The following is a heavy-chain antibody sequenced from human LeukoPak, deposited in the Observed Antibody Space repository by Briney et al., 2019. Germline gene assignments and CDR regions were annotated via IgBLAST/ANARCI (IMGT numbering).Heavy chain of an antibody. CDR2: INPNSGGT. Sequence: ASVKVSCKASGYTFTGYYMHWVRQAPGQGLEWMGWINPNSGGTNYAQKFQGRVTMTRDTSISTAYMELSRLRSDDTAVYYCARSNLLRFLEWSNPGPPINWGQGTLVTVSS. CDR3: ARSNLLRFLEWSNPGPPIN. CDR1: GYTFTGYY. V-gene: IGHV1-2*02. J-gene: IGHJ4*02. D-gene: IGHD3-3*01.